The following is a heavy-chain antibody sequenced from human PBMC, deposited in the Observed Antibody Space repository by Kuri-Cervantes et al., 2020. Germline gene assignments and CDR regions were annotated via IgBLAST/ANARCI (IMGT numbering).Heavy chain of an antibody. CDR2: INQGGSEK. D-gene: IGHD3-10*01. CDR3: AKSWGSGSYTGS. Sequence: GGSLRLSCAASGFTFSNYWMSWVRQAPGKGLEWVANINQGGSEKYYVDSVKGRFTISRDNAKNSLYLQMHSLTAEDTAVYYCAKSWGSGSYTGSWGQGTLVTVSS. CDR1: GFTFSNYW. V-gene: IGHV3-7*01. J-gene: IGHJ5*02.